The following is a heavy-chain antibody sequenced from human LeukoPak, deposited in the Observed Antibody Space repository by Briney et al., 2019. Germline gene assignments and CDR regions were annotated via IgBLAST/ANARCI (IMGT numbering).Heavy chain of an antibody. CDR3: AKDAYGDYAQGWYFGL. CDR2: ISGSGGST. V-gene: IGHV3-23*01. J-gene: IGHJ2*01. D-gene: IGHD4-17*01. CDR1: GFTFSSYA. Sequence: GGSLRLSCAASGFTFSSYAMSWVRQAPGKGLEWVSAISGSGGSTYYADSVKGRFTISRDNSKNTLYLQMNSLRAEDTAVYYCAKDAYGDYAQGWYFGLWGRGTLVTVSS.